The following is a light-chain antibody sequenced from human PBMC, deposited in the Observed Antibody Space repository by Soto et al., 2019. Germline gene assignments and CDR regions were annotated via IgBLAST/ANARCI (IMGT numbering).Light chain of an antibody. CDR2: DVS. CDR1: SSDVGGYNY. CDR3: CSYAGSYYYV. V-gene: IGLV2-11*01. J-gene: IGLJ1*01. Sequence: QSALTQPRSVSGSPGQSVTISCTGTSSDVGGYNYVSWYQQHPGKAPKLMIYDVSKRPSGVPDRFSGSKSGNTASLTISGLQAEDEAAYYCCSYAGSYYYVLGNGTKVT.